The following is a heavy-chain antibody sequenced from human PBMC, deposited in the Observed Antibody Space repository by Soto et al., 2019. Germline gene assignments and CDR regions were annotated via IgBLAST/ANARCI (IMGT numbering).Heavy chain of an antibody. CDR3: ARTDRDFYGLDV. J-gene: IGHJ6*02. CDR1: GFTFRNYD. CDR2: ISAAGDP. Sequence: EVQLVESGGGLVQPGGSLRLSCEASGFTFRNYDMHWVRQGTGKGLDWVSGISAAGDPDYADSVEGRFTISRENAQNSFFLQMNSRRVGDTAVYYCARTDRDFYGLDVWGQGTTVIVSS. V-gene: IGHV3-13*05.